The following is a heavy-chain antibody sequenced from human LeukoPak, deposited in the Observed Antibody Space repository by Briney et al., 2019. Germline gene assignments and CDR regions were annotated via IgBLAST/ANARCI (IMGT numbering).Heavy chain of an antibody. CDR1: GFTFSDYY. CDR2: ISNSGSTI. V-gene: IGHV3-11*01. CDR3: ARDLYGDPPYYYYYMNV. D-gene: IGHD4-17*01. J-gene: IGHJ6*03. Sequence: GGSLRLSCAASGFTFSDYYMSWIRQAPGKGLEWVSYISNSGSTIHYADSVKGRFTISRDNAKNSLYLQMNSLRAEDTAVYYCARDLYGDPPYYYYYMNVWGKGTTVTVSS.